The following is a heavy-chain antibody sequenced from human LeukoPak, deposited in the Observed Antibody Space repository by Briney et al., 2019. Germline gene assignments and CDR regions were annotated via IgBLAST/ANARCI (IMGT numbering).Heavy chain of an antibody. CDR1: GDSIRSTGYY. CDR3: ARGQTRDGYNTHIDF. Sequence: SETLSLTCTVSGDSIRSTGYYCAWIRQPPGKGLEWIVTIYYSGSTYYNPSLKSRVTISVDTSKNQFSLRLSSLTAADTAVYFCARGQTRDGYNTHIDFWGQGTLVTVSS. V-gene: IGHV4-39*01. D-gene: IGHD5-24*01. CDR2: IYYSGST. J-gene: IGHJ4*02.